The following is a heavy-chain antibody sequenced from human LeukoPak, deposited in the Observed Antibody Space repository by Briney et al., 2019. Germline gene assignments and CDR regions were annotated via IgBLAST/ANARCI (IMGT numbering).Heavy chain of an antibody. CDR3: ARPSGVYAFFNY. V-gene: IGHV4-34*01. Sequence: SETLSLTCAVYGGSFSGYYWSWIRQPPGKGLEWIGEINHSGSTNYNPSLKSRVTIPVDASKNQFSLKLSSVTAADTAVYYCARPSGVYAFFNYWGQGTLVTVSS. D-gene: IGHD2-8*01. CDR2: INHSGST. J-gene: IGHJ4*02. CDR1: GGSFSGYY.